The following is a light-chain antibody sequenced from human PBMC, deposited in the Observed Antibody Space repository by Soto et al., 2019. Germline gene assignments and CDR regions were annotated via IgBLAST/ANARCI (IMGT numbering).Light chain of an antibody. CDR2: AAS. Sequence: TISPWAADREKITSRARQTISIWLAWYQQKPGKAPKLLIYAASTLQSGVPSRFGGSGTGTEFTLTVMRFQPEGCATVASEQSNDSLVSIDGGTKVDIK. CDR1: QTISIW. V-gene: IGKV1-5*01. CDR3: EQSNDSLVS. J-gene: IGKJ4*01.